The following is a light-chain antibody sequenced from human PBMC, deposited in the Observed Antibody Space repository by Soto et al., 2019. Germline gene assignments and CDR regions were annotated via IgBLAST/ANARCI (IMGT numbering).Light chain of an antibody. Sequence: EIVLTQSPGTLSLSPGERATLSCRASQSVRSNYLAWYQQKPGQAPRLLIYGASSRATGIPDRFSGSGSGKDLPLTISRLEPEGFGVYYWQHYCCPAVTFGPGTTLGIK. J-gene: IGKJ2*01. CDR3: QHYCCPAVT. CDR1: QSVRSNY. V-gene: IGKV3-20*01. CDR2: GAS.